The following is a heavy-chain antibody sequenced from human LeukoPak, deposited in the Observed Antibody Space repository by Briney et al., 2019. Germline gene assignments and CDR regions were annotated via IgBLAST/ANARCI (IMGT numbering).Heavy chain of an antibody. V-gene: IGHV3-21*01. CDR2: ISSSSSYI. CDR1: GFTFSSYS. J-gene: IGHJ4*02. Sequence: GGSLRLSCAASGFTFSSYSMNWVRQAPGKGLEWVSSISSSSSYIYYADSVKGRFTFSRDNAKNSLYLQMNSLRAEDTAVYYCARLRGYSYVSDYWGQGTLVTVSS. CDR3: ARLRGYSYVSDY. D-gene: IGHD5-18*01.